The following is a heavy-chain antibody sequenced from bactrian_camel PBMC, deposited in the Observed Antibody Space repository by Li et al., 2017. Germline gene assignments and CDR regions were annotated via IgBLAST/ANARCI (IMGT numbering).Heavy chain of an antibody. CDR2: IDSIGSI. CDR3: ASPFIATQGASTADADFGF. CDR1: GYTHGGYS. D-gene: IGHD3*01. J-gene: IGHJ6*01. Sequence: HVQLEESGGGSVKAGGSLRLACAATGYTHGGYSPGWFRRAPGGKEREGVAVIDSIGSIMYAESVKGRFTVSRDNAASTVGLHMQSLKPEDSGVYFCASPFIATQGASTADADFGFWGQGTQVTVS. V-gene: IGHV3S55*01.